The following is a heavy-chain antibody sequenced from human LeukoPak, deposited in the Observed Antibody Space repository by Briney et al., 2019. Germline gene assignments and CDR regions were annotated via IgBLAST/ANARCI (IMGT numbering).Heavy chain of an antibody. Sequence: ASVKVSCKASGYTFTSYDINWVRQATGQGLEWMGWMNPNSGNTGYAQKFQGRVTMTRNTSISTAYMELSSLRSEDTAVYYCARGRRIRDGYNFGYWGQGTLVTVSS. CDR1: GYTFTSYD. J-gene: IGHJ4*02. CDR3: ARGRRIRDGYNFGY. V-gene: IGHV1-8*01. CDR2: MNPNSGNT. D-gene: IGHD5-24*01.